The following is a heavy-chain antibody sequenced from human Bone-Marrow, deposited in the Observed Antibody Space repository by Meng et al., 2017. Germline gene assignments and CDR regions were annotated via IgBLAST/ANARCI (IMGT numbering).Heavy chain of an antibody. CDR1: GFTFSRSW. CDR2: INSDGTST. J-gene: IGHJ1*01. D-gene: IGHD3-10*01. Sequence: GSLRLSCTASGFTFSRSWMHWVRQAPEQGLIWVSRINSDGTSTSNNGVFVKGRFTSSRDNAKNTLYLQMNSLRVDDTAMYYCAVSLEGHGSGTFAGATWGQGTLVTVSS. V-gene: IGHV3-74*01. CDR3: AVSLEGHGSGTFAGAT.